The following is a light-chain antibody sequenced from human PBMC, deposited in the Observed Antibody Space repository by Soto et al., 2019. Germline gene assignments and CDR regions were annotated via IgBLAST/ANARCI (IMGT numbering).Light chain of an antibody. J-gene: IGLJ2*01. CDR3: QSHDSSNVV. Sequence: NFMLTQPHSVSESLGNTVTISCTCSSGSIASNYVQWYQQRPGSAPTTVIYEDNKRPSGVPDRFSGSIDRSSNSASLIISGLKTEEEADYYCQSHDSSNVVFGGGTKLTVL. CDR1: SGSIASNY. CDR2: EDN. V-gene: IGLV6-57*02.